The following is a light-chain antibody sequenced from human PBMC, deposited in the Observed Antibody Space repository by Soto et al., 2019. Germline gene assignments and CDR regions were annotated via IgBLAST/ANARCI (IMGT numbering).Light chain of an antibody. Sequence: EVVMTQSPVTLSVSPGDRATLSCRASQSVSSNLAWFQQKFGRAPRLLMYGASTRATDVPAKFSGSGSGTEFNLTLSSLQSEDFADYFCQQYSLWPKTFGQGNRVDIK. CDR3: QQYSLWPKT. CDR1: QSVSSN. CDR2: GAS. J-gene: IGKJ1*01. V-gene: IGKV3-15*01.